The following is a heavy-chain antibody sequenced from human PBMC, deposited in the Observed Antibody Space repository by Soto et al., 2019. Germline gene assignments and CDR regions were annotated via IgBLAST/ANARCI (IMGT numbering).Heavy chain of an antibody. V-gene: IGHV3-21*01. CDR1: GFTFSSYS. J-gene: IGHJ4*02. D-gene: IGHD3-16*02. Sequence: PGGSLRLSCAASGFTFSSYSMNWVRQAPGKGLEWVSSISSSSSYIYYADSVKGRFTISRDNAKNSLYLQMNSLRAEDTAVYFCARDSGIWGSYRNPTPAIDYWGQGTLVTVSS. CDR2: ISSSSSYI. CDR3: ARDSGIWGSYRNPTPAIDY.